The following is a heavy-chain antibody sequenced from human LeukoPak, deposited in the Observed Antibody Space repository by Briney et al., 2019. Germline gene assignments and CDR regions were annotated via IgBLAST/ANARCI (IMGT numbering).Heavy chain of an antibody. D-gene: IGHD3-3*01. Sequence: GASVKVSCKASGGTFSSYAISWVRQAPGQGLEWMGGIIPIFGTANYAQKFQGRVTITADESTSTAYMELSSLRSEDTAVYYCARDGPYYDFWSVGDAFDIWGQGTMVTASS. CDR1: GGTFSSYA. CDR3: ARDGPYYDFWSVGDAFDI. J-gene: IGHJ3*02. V-gene: IGHV1-69*13. CDR2: IIPIFGTA.